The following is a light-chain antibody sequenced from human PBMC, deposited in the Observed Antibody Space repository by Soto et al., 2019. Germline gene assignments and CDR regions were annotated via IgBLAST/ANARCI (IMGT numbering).Light chain of an antibody. CDR3: QQLNSYPRT. Sequence: DIQMTQSPSTLSASVGDRVTITCRATQSLNSLLAWYQQKPGKAPKLLIYGASTLQSGVPSRFSGSGSGTDFTLTISSLQPEDFATYYCQQLNSYPRTFGQGTKVDIK. CDR1: QSLNSL. V-gene: IGKV1-5*01. CDR2: GAS. J-gene: IGKJ1*01.